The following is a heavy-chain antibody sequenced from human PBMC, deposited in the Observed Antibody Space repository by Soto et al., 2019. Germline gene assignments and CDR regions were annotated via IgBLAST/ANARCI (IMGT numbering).Heavy chain of an antibody. CDR2: INTGNDNT. V-gene: IGHV1-3*04. CDR1: GYTFSGYA. J-gene: IGHJ5*02. Sequence: AASVKVSCKASGYTFSGYAMHWVRQAPGQRPEWMGWINTGNDNTKYSQKFQGRVTITSDTSASIAYMELSSLTSEDTAIYYCAGGYCSGASCLNWFDPWGQGTLVTVSS. D-gene: IGHD2-15*01. CDR3: AGGYCSGASCLNWFDP.